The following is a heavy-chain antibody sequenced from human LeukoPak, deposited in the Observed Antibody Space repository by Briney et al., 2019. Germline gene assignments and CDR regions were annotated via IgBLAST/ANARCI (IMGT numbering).Heavy chain of an antibody. CDR3: ARGGYRQQLVDY. CDR1: GGTFSSYA. J-gene: IGHJ4*02. D-gene: IGHD6-13*01. CDR2: IIPIFGTA. V-gene: IGHV1-69*06. Sequence: SVKVSCKASGGTFSSYAISWVRQAPGQGLERMGRIIPIFGTANYAQKFQGRVTITADKSTSTAYMELSSLRSEDTAVYYCARGGYRQQLVDYWGQGTLVTVSS.